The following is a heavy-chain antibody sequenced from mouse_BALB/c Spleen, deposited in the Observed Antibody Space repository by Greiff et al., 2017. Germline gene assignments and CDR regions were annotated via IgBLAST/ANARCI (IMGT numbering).Heavy chain of an antibody. Sequence: QVQLQQSGAELVRPGTSVKISCTASGYTFTNYWLGWVKQRPGHGLEWIGDIYPGGGYTYYTEKFKGKATLTADTSSITAYMQLSRLTSEDSAVYFCARSAPTPDYWGQGTTLTVSS. J-gene: IGHJ2*01. CDR3: ARSAPTPDY. CDR2: IYPGGGYT. V-gene: IGHV1-63*02. D-gene: IGHD6-1*01. CDR1: GYTFTNYW.